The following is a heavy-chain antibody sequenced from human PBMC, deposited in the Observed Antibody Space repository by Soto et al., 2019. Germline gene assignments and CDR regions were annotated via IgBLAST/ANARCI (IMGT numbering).Heavy chain of an antibody. CDR3: ARGTVWYYDSSGYYLDY. CDR2: IYYSGST. D-gene: IGHD3-22*01. J-gene: IGHJ4*02. Sequence: ASETLSLTCTVSGGSISSGDYYWSWIRQPPGKGLEWIGYIYYSGSTYYNPSLKSRVTISVDTSKNQFSLKLSSVTAADTAVYYCARGTVWYYDSSGYYLDYWGQGTLVTVSS. CDR1: GGSISSGDYY. V-gene: IGHV4-30-4*01.